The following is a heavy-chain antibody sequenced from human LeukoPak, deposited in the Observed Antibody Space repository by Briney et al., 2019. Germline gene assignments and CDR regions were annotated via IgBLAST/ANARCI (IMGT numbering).Heavy chain of an antibody. Sequence: ASVKVSCKASGYTFTGYYMHWVRQAPGQGLEWMGWINPNSGGTNYAQKFQGRVTMTRDTSISTAYMELSSLRSEDTAVYYCARRHHYDSSGYYLYYFDYWGQGTLVTVSS. V-gene: IGHV1-2*02. J-gene: IGHJ4*02. CDR2: INPNSGGT. D-gene: IGHD3-22*01. CDR3: ARRHHYDSSGYYLYYFDY. CDR1: GYTFTGYY.